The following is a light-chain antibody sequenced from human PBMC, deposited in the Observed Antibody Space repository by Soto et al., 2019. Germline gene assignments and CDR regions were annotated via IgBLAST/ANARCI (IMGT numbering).Light chain of an antibody. CDR3: QQRNIWPPVT. Sequence: EIVLTQSPATASLSPGERATLFFMASPSVINYLAWYQQKPGQPPRLLIYGAFNRAAGIPARFSGSGSGTDFTLTISSLEPEDSAVYYCQQRNIWPPVTFGQGTRLEIK. CDR2: GAF. J-gene: IGKJ5*01. V-gene: IGKV3-11*01. CDR1: PSVINY.